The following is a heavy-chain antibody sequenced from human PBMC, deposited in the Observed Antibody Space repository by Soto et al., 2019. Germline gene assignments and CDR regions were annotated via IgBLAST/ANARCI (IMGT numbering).Heavy chain of an antibody. CDR3: ARPTMVRGVLNWFDP. V-gene: IGHV5-51*01. CDR2: IYPGDSDT. J-gene: IGHJ5*02. CDR1: GYSFTSYW. Sequence: PGESLKISCKGSGYSFTSYWIGWVRQMPGKGLEWMGIIYPGDSDTRYSPSFQGQVTISADKSISTAYLQWSSLKASDTAMYYCARPTMVRGVLNWFDPWGQGTLVTVPQ. D-gene: IGHD3-10*01.